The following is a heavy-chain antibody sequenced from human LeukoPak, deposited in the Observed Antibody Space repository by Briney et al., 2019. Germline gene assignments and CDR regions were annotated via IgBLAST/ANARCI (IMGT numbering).Heavy chain of an antibody. J-gene: IGHJ6*03. CDR2: ISYDGSNK. CDR1: GFTFSNYA. Sequence: GGSLRLSSAASGFTFSNYAMHWVRQAPGKGLEWVAVISYDGSNKYYADSMKGRFTISRDNSKNTLYLQMNSLRADDTAVYYCARDGAYCSGGSCFSRAYMDVWGKGTTVTISS. D-gene: IGHD2-15*01. V-gene: IGHV3-30*04. CDR3: ARDGAYCSGGSCFSRAYMDV.